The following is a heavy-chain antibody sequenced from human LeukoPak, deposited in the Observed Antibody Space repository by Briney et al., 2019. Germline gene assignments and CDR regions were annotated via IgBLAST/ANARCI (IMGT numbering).Heavy chain of an antibody. J-gene: IGHJ5*02. CDR2: TSGGGGST. V-gene: IGHV3-23*01. Sequence: GGSLRLSCAASGFTFSTYAMTWVRQAPGRGLEWVSATSGGGGSTYYAGSVKGRFTMSRDNSKNTVYLQMNSLRAEDPAVYFCAKGKASSWLDWFDPWGQGTLVTVTS. CDR3: AKGKASSWLDWFDP. CDR1: GFTFSTYA. D-gene: IGHD6-13*01.